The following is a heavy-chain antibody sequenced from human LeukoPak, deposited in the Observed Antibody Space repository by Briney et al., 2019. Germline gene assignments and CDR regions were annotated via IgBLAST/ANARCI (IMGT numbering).Heavy chain of an antibody. Sequence: ASVKVSCKASGYTFTGYYMHWVRQAPGQGLEWMGWINPNSGGTNYAQKFQGRVTMTRDTSISTAYMELSRLRSDDTAVYYCARDPRDIVGATEGAFDVWGQGTMVTVSS. CDR2: INPNSGGT. D-gene: IGHD1-26*01. J-gene: IGHJ3*01. CDR1: GYTFTGYY. CDR3: ARDPRDIVGATEGAFDV. V-gene: IGHV1-2*02.